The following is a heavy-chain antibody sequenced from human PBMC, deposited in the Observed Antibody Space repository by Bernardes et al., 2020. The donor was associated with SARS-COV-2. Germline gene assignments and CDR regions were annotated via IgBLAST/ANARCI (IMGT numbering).Heavy chain of an antibody. CDR3: ARVRVLKWVPDVIDY. D-gene: IGHD3-3*01. Sequence: GGSLRLSCAGSGFTFDTYSMSWVRQAPGKGLEWVAIIKKDGGDKYYLDSVRGRFTISRDNAKNSLNLQMNSLRAEDTAVYYCARVRVLKWVPDVIDYWGQGTRVTVSS. V-gene: IGHV3-7*04. J-gene: IGHJ4*02. CDR1: GFTFDTYS. CDR2: IKKDGGDK.